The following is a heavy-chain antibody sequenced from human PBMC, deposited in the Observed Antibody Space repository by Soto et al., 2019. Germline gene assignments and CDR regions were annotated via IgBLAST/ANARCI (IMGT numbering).Heavy chain of an antibody. CDR2: INHSGST. J-gene: IGHJ4*01. CDR1: GGSLSGYW. CDR3: ARGGWLRPLLAY. D-gene: IGHD5-12*01. Sequence: SRTGAGCGGSLSGYWWSWIHQPPGKGLEWIGEINHSGSTNYYPSLKSRVTISVDTSKNQFSLKLSSVTAADPVVYYWARGGWLRPLLAYRGHGTPVPVSS. V-gene: IGHV4-34*01.